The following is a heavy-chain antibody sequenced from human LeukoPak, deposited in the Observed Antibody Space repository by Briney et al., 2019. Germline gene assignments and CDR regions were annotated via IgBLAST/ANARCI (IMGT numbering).Heavy chain of an antibody. Sequence: QPGGSLRLSCAASGFTFSNYRMHWVRQARGKGLVWVSRINSDGSSTNYADSVKGRLTISRDNAKNSLYLQMNSLRDEDTAAYYCARGGSGSNYPFDDWGQGTLVTVSS. J-gene: IGHJ4*02. V-gene: IGHV3-74*01. CDR1: GFTFSNYR. CDR2: INSDGSST. CDR3: ARGGSGSNYPFDD. D-gene: IGHD3-10*01.